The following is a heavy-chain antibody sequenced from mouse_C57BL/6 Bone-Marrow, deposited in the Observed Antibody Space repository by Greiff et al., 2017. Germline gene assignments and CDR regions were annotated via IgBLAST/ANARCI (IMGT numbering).Heavy chain of an antibody. V-gene: IGHV1-19*01. D-gene: IGHD1-1*01. CDR3: ARGATVLDY. CDR2: INPYNGGT. CDR1: GYTFTDYY. Sequence: VQLQQSGPVLVKPGASVKMSCKASGYTFTDYYMNWVKQSHGKSLEWIGVINPYNGGTSYNQKFKGKATLTVDKSSSTAYMELNSLTSEDSAFYYCARGATVLDYWGQGTTLTVSS. J-gene: IGHJ2*01.